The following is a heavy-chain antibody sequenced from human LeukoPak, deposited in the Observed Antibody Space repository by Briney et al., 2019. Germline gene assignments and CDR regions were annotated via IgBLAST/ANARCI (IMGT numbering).Heavy chain of an antibody. Sequence: PGGSLRLSCAASGFTFSSYGMHWVRQASGKGLEWVAVIWYDGSNKYYADSVKGRFTISRDNSKNTLYLQMNSLRAEDTAVYYCARKGDGYNYGYFDYWGQGTLVTVSS. CDR1: GFTFSSYG. V-gene: IGHV3-33*08. D-gene: IGHD5-24*01. CDR2: IWYDGSNK. J-gene: IGHJ4*02. CDR3: ARKGDGYNYGYFDY.